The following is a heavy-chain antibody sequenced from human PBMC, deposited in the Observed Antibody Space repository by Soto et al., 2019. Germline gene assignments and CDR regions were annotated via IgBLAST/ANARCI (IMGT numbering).Heavy chain of an antibody. V-gene: IGHV3-30-3*01. D-gene: IGHD5-18*01. Sequence: GGSLRLSCAASGFTFSSYAMHWVRQAPGKGLEWVAVISYDGSNKYYADSVKGRFTISRDNSKNTLYLQMNSLRAEDTAVYYCLVIHLWSEGVDYWGQGTLVTVSS. J-gene: IGHJ4*02. CDR1: GFTFSSYA. CDR3: LVIHLWSEGVDY. CDR2: ISYDGSNK.